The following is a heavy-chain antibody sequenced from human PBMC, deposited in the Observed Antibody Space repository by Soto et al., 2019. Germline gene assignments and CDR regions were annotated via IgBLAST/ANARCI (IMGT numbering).Heavy chain of an antibody. CDR3: ARAGDYGSGSVWYYGMDF. D-gene: IGHD3-10*01. CDR1: GYTFTGYY. J-gene: IGHJ6*02. CDR2: INPNSGGT. V-gene: IGHV1-2*04. Sequence: ASVKVSCKASGYTFTGYYMHWVRQAPGQGLEWMGWINPNSGGTNYAQKFQGWVTMTRDTSISTAYMELSRLRSDDTAVYYCARAGDYGSGSVWYYGMDFWGQGTTVTVSS.